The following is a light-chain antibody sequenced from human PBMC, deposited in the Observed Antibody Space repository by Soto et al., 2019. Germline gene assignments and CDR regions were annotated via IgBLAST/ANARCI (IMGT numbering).Light chain of an antibody. V-gene: IGKV3-20*01. CDR3: QQYGSSPYT. CDR2: GAS. CDR1: QSVSSSF. J-gene: IGKJ2*01. Sequence: ENVLTQSPGTLDLSPGERATLSCRASQSVSSSFLAWLQQKPGQAPRLIIYGASSRGSGIPDRFSGSGSGTDFTLTTSRLEPEHFAVYYCQQYGSSPYTFGQGTKLEI.